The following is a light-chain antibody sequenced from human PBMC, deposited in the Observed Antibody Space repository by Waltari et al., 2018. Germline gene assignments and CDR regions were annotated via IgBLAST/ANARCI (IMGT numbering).Light chain of an antibody. CDR1: SSNLRATYG. J-gene: IGLJ2*01. Sequence: QSVLTQPPSVSGAPGQRITIPCTWTSSNLRATYGSTWYQQLPGKAPKVLIYGNSNRPSGVPDRFSGSKSGTSASLAITGLQAEDEADYYCQSYDSLIGSVIFGGGTKLTVL. CDR3: QSYDSLIGSVI. V-gene: IGLV1-40*01. CDR2: GNS.